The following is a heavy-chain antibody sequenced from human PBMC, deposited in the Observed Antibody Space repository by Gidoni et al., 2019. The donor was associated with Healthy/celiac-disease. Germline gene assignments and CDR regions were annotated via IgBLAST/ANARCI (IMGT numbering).Heavy chain of an antibody. CDR2: ISSSSSTI. J-gene: IGHJ4*02. V-gene: IGHV3-48*01. D-gene: IGHD3-9*01. CDR1: GFTFSSYS. Sequence: AASGFTFSSYSMNWVRQAPGKGLEWVSYISSSSSTIYYADSVKGRFTISRDNAKNSLYLQMNSLRAEDTAVYYCARGLLRYFDWLDTIDYWGQGTLVTVSS. CDR3: ARGLLRYFDWLDTIDY.